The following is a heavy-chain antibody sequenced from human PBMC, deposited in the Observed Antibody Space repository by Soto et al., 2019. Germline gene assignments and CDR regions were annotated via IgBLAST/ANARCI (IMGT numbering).Heavy chain of an antibody. CDR3: ARGTLETPNWFDP. CDR2: IYYSGST. CDR1: GFSISSGDYY. V-gene: IGHV4-30-4*01. J-gene: IGHJ5*02. Sequence: TLSLTCTVSGFSISSGDYYWSWIRQPPGKGLEWIGYIYYSGSTYYNPSLKSRVTISVDTSKNQFSLKLSSVTAADTAVYYCARGTLETPNWFDPWGQGTLVTVSS.